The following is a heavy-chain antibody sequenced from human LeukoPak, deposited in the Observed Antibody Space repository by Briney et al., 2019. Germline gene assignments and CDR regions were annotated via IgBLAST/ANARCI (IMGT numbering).Heavy chain of an antibody. CDR1: GYTFTTYG. V-gene: IGHV1-18*01. D-gene: IGHD2-2*01. Sequence: ASVKVSCKASGYTFTTYGISWVRQAPGQGLEWMGWISTYNGDTNYAQKLQGRVTMTADTSTSTTYMELRSLRSDATAVYYCALIPYCTTATCYYFDYWGQGTLVTVSS. J-gene: IGHJ4*02. CDR3: ALIPYCTTATCYYFDY. CDR2: ISTYNGDT.